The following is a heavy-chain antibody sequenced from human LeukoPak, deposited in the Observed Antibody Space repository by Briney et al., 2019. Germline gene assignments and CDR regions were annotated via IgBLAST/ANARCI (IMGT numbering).Heavy chain of an antibody. CDR2: ISSSGSTI. V-gene: IGHV3-48*03. D-gene: IGHD3-10*01. Sequence: PGGSLRLSCAASGFTFSSYEMNWVRQAPGKGLEWVSYISSSGSTIYYADSVKGRFTISRDNAKNSLYLQKNSLRAEDTAVYYCARGLMMGAKYYGSGREVDYWGQGTLVTVSS. J-gene: IGHJ4*02. CDR3: ARGLMMGAKYYGSGREVDY. CDR1: GFTFSSYE.